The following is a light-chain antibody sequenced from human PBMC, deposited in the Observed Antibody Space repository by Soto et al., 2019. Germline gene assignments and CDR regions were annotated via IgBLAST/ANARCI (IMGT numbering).Light chain of an antibody. CDR1: SSDVGGYNF. CDR2: EVS. J-gene: IGLJ7*01. CDR3: SSFAGGNNLL. Sequence: QSALTQPPSASGSPGQSVTISCTRTSSDVGGYNFVSWYQQHPGKAPKLLIYEVSKRPSGVPDRFSGSKSDNTASLTVSGLQAEDEADYYCSSFAGGNNLLFGGGTQLTVL. V-gene: IGLV2-8*01.